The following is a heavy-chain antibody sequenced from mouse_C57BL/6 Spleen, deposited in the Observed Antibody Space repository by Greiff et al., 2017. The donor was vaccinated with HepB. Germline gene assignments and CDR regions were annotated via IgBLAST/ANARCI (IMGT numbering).Heavy chain of an antibody. CDR1: GYAFSSYW. D-gene: IGHD2-1*01. CDR3: ARNPVYYGNRFYWYFDV. Sequence: QVHVKQSGAELVKPGASVKISCKASGYAFSSYWMNWVKQRPGKGLEWIGQIYPGDGDTNYNGKFKGKATLTADKSSSTAYMQLSSLTSEDSAVYFCARNPVYYGNRFYWYFDVWGTGTTVTVSS. CDR2: IYPGDGDT. J-gene: IGHJ1*03. V-gene: IGHV1-80*01.